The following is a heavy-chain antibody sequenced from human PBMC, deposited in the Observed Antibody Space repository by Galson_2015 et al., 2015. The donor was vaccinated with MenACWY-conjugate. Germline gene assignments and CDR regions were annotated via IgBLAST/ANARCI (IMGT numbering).Heavy chain of an antibody. Sequence: SVKVSCKASGYTFSSYGISWVRQAPGQGLEWMGWISTNNGNTNYAQKFQGRVTMTTDTATSTAYMELRSLRSDDTAVYYCARVKKQCESDYFWGSYAYWGQRTLLTVSS. J-gene: IGHJ4*02. CDR2: ISTNNGNT. V-gene: IGHV1-18*04. CDR3: ARVKKQCESDYFWGSYAY. CDR1: GYTFSSYG. D-gene: IGHD3-16*01.